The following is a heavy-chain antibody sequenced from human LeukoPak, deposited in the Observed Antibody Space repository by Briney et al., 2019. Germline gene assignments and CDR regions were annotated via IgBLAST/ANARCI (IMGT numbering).Heavy chain of an antibody. CDR1: GFTFSSYG. CDR3: AKITAAADPTFDY. Sequence: GGSLRLSCAASGFTFSSYGMHWVRQAPGKGLEWVAFIRYDGSNKYYADSVKGRFTISRDNSKNTLYLQMNSLRAEDTAVYYCAKITAAADPTFDYWGQGTLVTVSS. J-gene: IGHJ4*02. V-gene: IGHV3-30*02. D-gene: IGHD6-13*01. CDR2: IRYDGSNK.